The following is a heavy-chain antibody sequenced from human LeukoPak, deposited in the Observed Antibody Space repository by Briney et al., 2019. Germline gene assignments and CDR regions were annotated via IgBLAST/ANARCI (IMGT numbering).Heavy chain of an antibody. CDR3: ARGELPDY. CDR2: INHSGST. D-gene: IGHD1-26*01. V-gene: IGHV4-34*01. J-gene: IGHJ4*02. Sequence: SETLSLTCAVYGGSFSGYYWSWIRQPPGKGLEWIGEINHSGSTNYNPSLKSRVTISVDTSKNQFSLKLSSVTAADTAVYYCARGELPDYWGQGTLVIVSS. CDR1: GGSFSGYY.